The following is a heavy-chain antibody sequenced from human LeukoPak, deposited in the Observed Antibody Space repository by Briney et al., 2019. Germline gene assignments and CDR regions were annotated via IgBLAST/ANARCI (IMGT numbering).Heavy chain of an antibody. CDR1: GGSVSDYY. J-gene: IGHJ5*02. D-gene: IGHD3-9*01. V-gene: IGHV4-59*08. CDR2: IYHTGST. CDR3: ARFMTIGRGRWFDP. Sequence: SETLSLTCTISGGSVSDYYWSWIRQSPGKGLEWIGYIYHTGSTTYNPSLKSRVTISADTSKNQVSLRLSSVTAADTAVYYSARFMTIGRGRWFDPWAREPWSLSPQ.